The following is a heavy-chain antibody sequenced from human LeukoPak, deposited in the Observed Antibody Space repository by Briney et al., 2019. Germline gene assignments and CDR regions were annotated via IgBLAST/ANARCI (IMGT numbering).Heavy chain of an antibody. Sequence: SETLSLTCTVSGGSISSGSYYWSWIRQPAGKGLEWIVRIHSSGSTKDNPSLRGRVSISVDTSRNQFSLKLSSVTAADTAVYYCARDRGVDDAFHIWSQGTQVTVSS. CDR3: ARDRGVDDAFHI. J-gene: IGHJ3*02. CDR1: GGSISSGSYY. D-gene: IGHD3-3*01. V-gene: IGHV4-61*02. CDR2: IHSSGST.